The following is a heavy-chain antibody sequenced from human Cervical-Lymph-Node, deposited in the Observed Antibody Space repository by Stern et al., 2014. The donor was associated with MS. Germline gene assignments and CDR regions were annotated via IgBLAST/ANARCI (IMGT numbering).Heavy chain of an antibody. J-gene: IGHJ4*02. CDR3: ARVPGTEMIFDF. CDR2: IYGGDSET. Sequence: EVQLVESGADVKRPGESLKISCKGSGYMFTKFWIGWVRQMPGKGLEWMGIIYGGDSETRYSPSFQGQVTISADKSISTAYLQWNSLKASDTAMYYCARVPGTEMIFDFWGQGTLVTVSS. D-gene: IGHD5-24*01. CDR1: GYMFTKFW. V-gene: IGHV5-51*01.